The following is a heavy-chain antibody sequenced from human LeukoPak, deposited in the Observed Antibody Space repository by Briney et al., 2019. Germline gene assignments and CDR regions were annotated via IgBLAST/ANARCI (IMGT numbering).Heavy chain of an antibody. CDR2: IYSGGST. Sequence: QPGGSLRLSCAASGFTVSSNYMSWVRQAPGKGLEWVSVIYSGGSTYYADSVKGRFTFSRDNSKNTLYLQMNSLRAEDTAVYYCARVTPDSSSWYLDYWGQGTLVTVSS. D-gene: IGHD6-13*01. V-gene: IGHV3-53*01. CDR1: GFTVSSNY. J-gene: IGHJ4*02. CDR3: ARVTPDSSSWYLDY.